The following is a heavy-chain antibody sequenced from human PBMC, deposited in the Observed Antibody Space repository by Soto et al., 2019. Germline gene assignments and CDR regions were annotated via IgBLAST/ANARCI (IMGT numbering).Heavy chain of an antibody. V-gene: IGHV1-3*01. Sequence: SVKVSCKASGYSFTSYVIYWVRQAPGQRLEWMGWINAGNGNTKHSQKFQGRVTITSDTSASTAYMELSSLRSEDTAVYFCARGVENIVVVLDVFGYYGMDVWGQGTTVTVSS. J-gene: IGHJ6*02. CDR2: INAGNGNT. CDR3: ARGVENIVVVLDVFGYYGMDV. D-gene: IGHD2-2*01. CDR1: GYSFTSYV.